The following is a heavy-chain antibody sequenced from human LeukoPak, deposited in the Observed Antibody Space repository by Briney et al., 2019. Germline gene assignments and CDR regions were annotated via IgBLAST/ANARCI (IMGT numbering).Heavy chain of an antibody. CDR2: INHSGST. D-gene: IGHD2-8*01. V-gene: IGHV4-39*07. CDR3: ARGPIVLMVYARGYYFDY. CDR1: GGSISSGGYY. J-gene: IGHJ4*02. Sequence: PSETLSLTCTVSGGSISSGGYYWSWIRQPPGKGLEWIGEINHSGSTNYNPSLKSRVTISVDTSKNQFSLKLSSVTAADTAVYYCARGPIVLMVYARGYYFDYWGQGTLVTVSS.